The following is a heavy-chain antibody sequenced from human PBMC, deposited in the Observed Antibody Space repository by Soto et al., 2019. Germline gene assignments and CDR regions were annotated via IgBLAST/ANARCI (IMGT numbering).Heavy chain of an antibody. Sequence: PSETLSVTCTVSGGSISSDYWSWIRQSPGKGLEWIGYISYSGSTEYNPSLKSRVTISVDTSKNQFSLKLSSVTAADTAVYYCARHLSTTAAPLPFDYWGQGTLVTVS. CDR1: GGSISSDY. J-gene: IGHJ4*02. CDR3: ARHLSTTAAPLPFDY. V-gene: IGHV4-59*08. CDR2: ISYSGST. D-gene: IGHD1-1*01.